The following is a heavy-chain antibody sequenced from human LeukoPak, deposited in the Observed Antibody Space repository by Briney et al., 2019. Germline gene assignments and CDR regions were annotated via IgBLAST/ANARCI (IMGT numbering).Heavy chain of an antibody. CDR1: GVSISSYY. D-gene: IGHD5-12*01. Sequence: SETLSLTCTASGVSISSYYWSWIRQPPGKGLEWIGYIYYSGSTNYNPSLKSRVTISVDTSKNQFSLKLSSVTAADTAVYYCARYSGYEGGIDFWGQGTLVTVSS. CDR3: ARYSGYEGGIDF. V-gene: IGHV4-59*08. CDR2: IYYSGST. J-gene: IGHJ4*02.